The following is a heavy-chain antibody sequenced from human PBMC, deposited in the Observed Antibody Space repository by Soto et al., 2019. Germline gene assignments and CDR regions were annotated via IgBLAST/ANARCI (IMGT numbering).Heavy chain of an antibody. V-gene: IGHV3-23*01. CDR1: GFTFGNYG. D-gene: IGHD6-13*01. CDR2: ISGGGGST. CDR3: AKDEGAAVESPGD. Sequence: GGSLRLSCAASGFTFGNYGMNWVRQAPGKGLEWVSGISGGGGSTYYADSVKGRFTISRDPSKNTIFLEMNSLRSDDTALYYCAKDEGAAVESPGDWGHGTLVTVSS. J-gene: IGHJ4*01.